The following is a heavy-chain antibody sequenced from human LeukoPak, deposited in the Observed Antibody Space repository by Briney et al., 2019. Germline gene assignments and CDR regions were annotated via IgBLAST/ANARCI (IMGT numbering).Heavy chain of an antibody. CDR3: ASRRGPFDY. CDR1: GFTFSSYA. Sequence: LRLSCAASGFTFSSYAMHWVRQPPGKGLEWIGEINHSGSTNYNPSLKSRVTISVDTSKNQFSLKLSSVTAADTAVYYCASRRGPFDYWGQGTLVTVSS. CDR2: INHSGST. J-gene: IGHJ4*02. V-gene: IGHV4-34*01.